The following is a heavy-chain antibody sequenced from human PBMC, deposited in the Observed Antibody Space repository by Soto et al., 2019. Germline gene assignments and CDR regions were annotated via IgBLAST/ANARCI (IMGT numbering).Heavy chain of an antibody. CDR1: GFTFSSYA. D-gene: IGHD4-17*01. Sequence: GGSLRLSCAASGFTFSSYAMHWVRQAPGKGLEWVAVISYDGSNKYYADSVKGRFTISRDNSKNTLYLQMNSLRAEETAVYYCARLGPTTVTTIDYWGQGTLVTVSS. CDR3: ARLGPTTVTTIDY. CDR2: ISYDGSNK. J-gene: IGHJ4*02. V-gene: IGHV3-30-3*01.